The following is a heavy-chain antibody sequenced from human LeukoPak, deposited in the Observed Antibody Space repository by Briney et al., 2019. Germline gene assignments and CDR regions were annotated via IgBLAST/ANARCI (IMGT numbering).Heavy chain of an antibody. CDR1: GYTLTELS. V-gene: IGHV1-24*01. J-gene: IGHJ4*02. Sequence: ASVKVSCKVSGYTLTELSMHWVRQAPGKGLEWMGGFDPEDGEIIYAQKFQGRVTMTEDTSTDTAYMELSSLRSEDTAVYYCATGLYDSSDYKRWGQGTLVTVSS. CDR2: FDPEDGEI. D-gene: IGHD3-22*01. CDR3: ATGLYDSSDYKR.